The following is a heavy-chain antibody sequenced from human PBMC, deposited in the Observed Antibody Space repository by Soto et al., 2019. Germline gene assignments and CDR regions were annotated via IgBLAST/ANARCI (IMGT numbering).Heavy chain of an antibody. CDR1: GFTFTSSA. V-gene: IGHV1-58*01. Sequence: SVKVSCKASGFTFTSSAVQWVRQARGQRLEWIGWIVVGSGNTNYAQKFQERVTITRDMSTGTAYMELSSLRSEDTAVYYCAAGLQSQYYYYGTDVWGQGTTVTVSS. J-gene: IGHJ6*02. CDR3: AAGLQSQYYYYGTDV. D-gene: IGHD4-4*01. CDR2: IVVGSGNT.